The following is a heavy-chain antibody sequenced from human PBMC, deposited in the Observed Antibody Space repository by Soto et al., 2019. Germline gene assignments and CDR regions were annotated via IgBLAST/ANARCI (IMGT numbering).Heavy chain of an antibody. Sequence: QVQLVQSGAEVKKPGASVKVSCKASGYTFTTYGMSWVRQAPGQGLDWMGWISTYNGNTKYAERLQGRVTMTTDTTTSTAYMELRCLRSDETAVYYCARGPADYYDTSGNYFLDYWGQGSLVTVSS. CDR2: ISTYNGNT. V-gene: IGHV1-18*01. J-gene: IGHJ4*02. CDR1: GYTFTTYG. CDR3: ARGPADYYDTSGNYFLDY. D-gene: IGHD3-22*01.